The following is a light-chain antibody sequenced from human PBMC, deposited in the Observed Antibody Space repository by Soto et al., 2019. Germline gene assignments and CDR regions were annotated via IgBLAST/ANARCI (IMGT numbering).Light chain of an antibody. CDR1: QSVSSS. Sequence: IVLTQSPGTLSLSPGERATLSCRATQSVSSSFLAWYQQKSGQAPRLLIYGASTRATGIPARFSGSGSGTEFTLNISSLQSEDFAIYYCQHYNNWPRTFGQGTKVDIK. J-gene: IGKJ1*01. CDR3: QHYNNWPRT. V-gene: IGKV3-15*01. CDR2: GAS.